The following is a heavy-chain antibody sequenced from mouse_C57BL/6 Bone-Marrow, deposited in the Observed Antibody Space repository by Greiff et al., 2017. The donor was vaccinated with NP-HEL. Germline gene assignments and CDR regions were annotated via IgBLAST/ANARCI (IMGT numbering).Heavy chain of an antibody. J-gene: IGHJ4*01. CDR3: ASGRTGTGGALDY. Sequence: EVKLMESGPELVKPGASVKIPCKASGYTFTDYNMDWVKQSHGKSLEWIGDINPNNGGTIYNQKFKGKDTLTVDKSSSTAYMELRSLTSEDTAVYYCASGRTGTGGALDYWGQGTSVTVSS. CDR2: INPNNGGT. CDR1: GYTFTDYN. V-gene: IGHV1-18*01. D-gene: IGHD4-1*01.